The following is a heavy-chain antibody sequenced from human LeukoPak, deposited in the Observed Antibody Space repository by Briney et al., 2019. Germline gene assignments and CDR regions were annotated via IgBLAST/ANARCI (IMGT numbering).Heavy chain of an antibody. CDR2: IIPILGIA. Sequence: SVKVSCKASGGTFSSYAISWVRQAPGQGLEWMGRIIPILGIANYAQKFQGRVTITADKSTSTAYMELSSLRSEDTAVYYCARVDSSNYYYYGMDVWGQGTTVTVSS. D-gene: IGHD6-13*01. J-gene: IGHJ6*02. V-gene: IGHV1-69*04. CDR3: ARVDSSNYYYYGMDV. CDR1: GGTFSSYA.